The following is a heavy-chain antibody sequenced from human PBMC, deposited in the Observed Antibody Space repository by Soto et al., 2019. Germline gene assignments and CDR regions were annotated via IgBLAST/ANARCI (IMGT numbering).Heavy chain of an antibody. CDR1: GYAFTIYG. V-gene: IGHV1-18*01. J-gene: IGHJ4*02. CDR3: ARDRLWFGESHPFDY. Sequence: ASVKVSCKASGYAFTIYGISWVRQAPGQGLEWMGWISTFNDNTNYAQKLQGRVTMTTDTSTSTGYMELRSLRSDDTAVYYCARDRLWFGESHPFDYWGQGTLVTVPQ. CDR2: ISTFNDNT. D-gene: IGHD3-10*01.